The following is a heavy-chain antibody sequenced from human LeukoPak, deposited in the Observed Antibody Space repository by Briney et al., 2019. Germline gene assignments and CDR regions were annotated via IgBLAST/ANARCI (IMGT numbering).Heavy chain of an antibody. Sequence: PGGSLRLSSAQSGFTSCTYGLYWVRDAPGGGLGWVAFIRHDGSNKYYADSVKGVFTISRDNSKNPLYLQMNSLRAEETAVYHCARKRGDSGTGYWGQGTLVTVSS. J-gene: IGHJ4*02. V-gene: IGHV3-30*02. CDR1: GFTSCTYG. D-gene: IGHD1-26*01. CDR2: IRHDGSNK. CDR3: ARKRGDSGTGY.